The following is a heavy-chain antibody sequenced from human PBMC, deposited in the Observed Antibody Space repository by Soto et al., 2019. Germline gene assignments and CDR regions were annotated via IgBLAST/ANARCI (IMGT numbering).Heavy chain of an antibody. J-gene: IGHJ6*02. CDR3: ARVEDYYAILAGYPSAMDV. Sequence: PGGSLRLSCAASGFPFSSYWMSWVRQAPGKVLEWVANIKQDGSEKYYVDSVEGRLTISRANAKNSLYLQMNSLRAEDTAVYYCARVEDYYAILAGYPSAMDVWGQGTTLTVS. CDR2: IKQDGSEK. V-gene: IGHV3-7*01. CDR1: GFPFSSYW. D-gene: IGHD3-9*01.